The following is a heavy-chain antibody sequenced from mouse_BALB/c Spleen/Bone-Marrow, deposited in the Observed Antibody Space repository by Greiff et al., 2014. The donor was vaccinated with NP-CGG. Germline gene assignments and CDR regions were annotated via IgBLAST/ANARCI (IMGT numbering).Heavy chain of an antibody. CDR1: GYTFTSSW. CDR2: IHPNSGNT. CDR3: ANYYGSSSY. Sequence: QVQLKQSGSVLVRPGASVKLSCKASGYTFTSSWMHWAKQRPGQGLEWIGEIHPNSGNTNYNEKFKGKATLTVDTSSSTAYVDLSSLTSEASAVYYCANYYGSSSYWGQGTTLTVSS. J-gene: IGHJ2*01. D-gene: IGHD1-1*01. V-gene: IGHV1S130*01.